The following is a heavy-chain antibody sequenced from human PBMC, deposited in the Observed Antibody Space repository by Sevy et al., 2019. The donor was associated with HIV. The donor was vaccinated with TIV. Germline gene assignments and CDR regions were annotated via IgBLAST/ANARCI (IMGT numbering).Heavy chain of an antibody. CDR1: GYTFTSYG. CDR2: ISAYNGNT. CDR3: ARVGAHDQNYYDSSGYYNY. D-gene: IGHD3-22*01. Sequence: ASVKVSCKASGYTFTSYGISWVRQAPGQGLEWMGWISAYNGNTNYAQKLQDRVTMTTDTSTSTAYMELRSLRSDDTAVYYCARVGAHDQNYYDSSGYYNYWGQGTLVTVSS. V-gene: IGHV1-18*01. J-gene: IGHJ4*02.